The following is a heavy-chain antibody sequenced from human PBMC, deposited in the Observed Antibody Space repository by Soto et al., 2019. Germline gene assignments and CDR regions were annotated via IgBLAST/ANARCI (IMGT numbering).Heavy chain of an antibody. CDR2: INAGNDNT. Sequence: GASVKVSCKASGYTFTSYAMHWVRQAPGQRLEWIGWINAGNDNTKYSQKFQGRVTITRDTSASTAYMELSSLRSEDTAVYYCARGASSSYYYYMDVWGKGTTVTVSS. V-gene: IGHV1-3*01. CDR1: GYTFTSYA. J-gene: IGHJ6*03. CDR3: ARGASSSYYYYMDV. D-gene: IGHD6-6*01.